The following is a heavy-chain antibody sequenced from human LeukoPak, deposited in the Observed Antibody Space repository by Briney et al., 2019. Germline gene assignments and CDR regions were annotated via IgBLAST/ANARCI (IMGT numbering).Heavy chain of an antibody. CDR3: ASRHSSGPNPIREAFDI. D-gene: IGHD3-22*01. CDR1: GGSISSSSYY. Sequence: SETLSLTCTVSGGSISSSSYYWGWIRQPPGKGLEWIGSIYYSGSTYYNPSLKSRVTISVDTSKNQFSLKLSSVTAADTAVCYCASRHSSGPNPIREAFDIWGQGTMVTVSS. V-gene: IGHV4-39*01. CDR2: IYYSGST. J-gene: IGHJ3*02.